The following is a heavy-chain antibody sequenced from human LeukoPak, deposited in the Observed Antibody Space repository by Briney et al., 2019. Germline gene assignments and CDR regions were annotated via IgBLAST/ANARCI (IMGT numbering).Heavy chain of an antibody. CDR1: GYTFTSYG. D-gene: IGHD2-15*01. J-gene: IGHJ6*02. V-gene: IGHV1-18*01. CDR2: ISAYNGNT. CDR3: ARDGRVEPESGGNYYYGMDV. Sequence: VASVKVSCKASGYTFTSYGISWVRQAPGQGLEWMGWISAYNGNTNYAQKLQGRVTMTTDTSTSTAYMELRSLRSDDTAVYCCARDGRVEPESGGNYYYGMDVWGQGTTVTVSS.